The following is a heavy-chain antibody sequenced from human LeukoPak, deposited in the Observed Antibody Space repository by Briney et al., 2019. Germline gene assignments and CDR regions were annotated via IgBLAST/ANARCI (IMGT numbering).Heavy chain of an antibody. Sequence: GGSLRLSCAASGFIFSNYGMNWVRQAPGKGLEWVAVVPYDGSSQYADSVKGRFTISRDNSKNTLYLHIRSLRPDDTAIYFCCFGSGKGSYFDYWGQGTRVTVSS. CDR3: CFGSGKGSYFDY. D-gene: IGHD3-10*01. J-gene: IGHJ4*02. CDR2: VPYDGSSQ. CDR1: GFIFSNYG. V-gene: IGHV3-30*03.